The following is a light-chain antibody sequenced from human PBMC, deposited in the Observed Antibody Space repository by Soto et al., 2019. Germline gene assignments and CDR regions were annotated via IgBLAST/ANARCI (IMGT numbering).Light chain of an antibody. Sequence: AIRMTQSPSSFSASTGDRVTITCRASQGISSYLAWYQQKPGKAPKLLIYAASTLQSGVPSRFSGSGSGTDFPLTISCLQSEEFATYYCQQYYSYPPTFGQGTKLEIK. CDR1: QGISSY. CDR3: QQYYSYPPT. J-gene: IGKJ2*01. CDR2: AAS. V-gene: IGKV1-8*01.